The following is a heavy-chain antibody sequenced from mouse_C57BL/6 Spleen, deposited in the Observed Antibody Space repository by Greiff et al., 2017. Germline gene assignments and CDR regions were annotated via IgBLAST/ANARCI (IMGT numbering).Heavy chain of an antibody. V-gene: IGHV1-55*01. D-gene: IGHD1-1*01. Sequence: QVQLQQSGAELVKPGASVKMSCKASGYTFTSYWITWVKQRPGQGLEWIGDIYPGNGGTNYNEKFKGKATLTVDNSSSTAYMQLSRLTSEDSAVYYCARGGNSVRTHCDYWGQGTTLTVSA. J-gene: IGHJ2*01. CDR2: IYPGNGGT. CDR1: GYTFTSYW. CDR3: ARGGNSVRTHCDY.